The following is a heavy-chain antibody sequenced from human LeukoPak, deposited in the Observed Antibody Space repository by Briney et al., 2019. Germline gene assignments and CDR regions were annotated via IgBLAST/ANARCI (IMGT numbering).Heavy chain of an antibody. CDR1: GFTFSNYA. CDR2: ISWNSGSI. J-gene: IGHJ4*02. D-gene: IGHD1-26*01. CDR3: AKDIQGSRYSGSYYHY. Sequence: GGSLRLSCAASGFTFSNYAMRWVRQAPGKGLEWVSGISWNSGSIGYADSVKGRFTISRDNAKNSLYLQMNSLRAEDTALYYCAKDIQGSRYSGSYYHYWGQGTLVTVSS. V-gene: IGHV3-9*01.